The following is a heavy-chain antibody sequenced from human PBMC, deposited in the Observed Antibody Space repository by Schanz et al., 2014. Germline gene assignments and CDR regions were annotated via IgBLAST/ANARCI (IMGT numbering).Heavy chain of an antibody. D-gene: IGHD2-15*01. V-gene: IGHV3-23*01. CDR3: SKDKQGSRSDDS. Sequence: EVQLLESGGGLVRPGGSLRLSCTASGFTFTNYAMSWVRQAPGKGLEWVSSIVGGGGRTYYADSVKGRFTISRDNSKNTLYLQMNSLRVDDTAVYYCSKDKQGSRSDDSWGQGTLVTVSS. CDR1: GFTFTNYA. J-gene: IGHJ5*01. CDR2: IVGGGGRT.